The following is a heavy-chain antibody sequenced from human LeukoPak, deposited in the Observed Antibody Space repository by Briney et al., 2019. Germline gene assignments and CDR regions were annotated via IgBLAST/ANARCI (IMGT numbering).Heavy chain of an antibody. J-gene: IGHJ4*02. D-gene: IGHD6-19*01. Sequence: GGSLRLPCEASGLTFSSYAMHWFRQAPGRGLEGVSFIRYDGSIKYYADSVEGRFTISRYNSKNTLYLQMNSLRADDTAVYYCARGIAVAGTELADWGQGTLVTVSA. V-gene: IGHV3-30*02. CDR2: IRYDGSIK. CDR1: GLTFSSYA. CDR3: ARGIAVAGTELAD.